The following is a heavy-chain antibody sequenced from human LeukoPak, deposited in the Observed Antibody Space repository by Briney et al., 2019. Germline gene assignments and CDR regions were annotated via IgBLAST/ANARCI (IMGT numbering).Heavy chain of an antibody. J-gene: IGHJ4*02. V-gene: IGHV3-48*02. Sequence: PGGSLRLSCAASGFTFSSNSMNWVRQAPGKGREWIAHISTSSNNKYYADSVKGRFTISRDDAKKSLYLQMNSLRDEDTAVYYCARGSCSSTSCYGGVFDYWGQGTLVTVSS. CDR2: ISTSSNNK. CDR3: ARGSCSSTSCYGGVFDY. CDR1: GFTFSSNS. D-gene: IGHD2-2*01.